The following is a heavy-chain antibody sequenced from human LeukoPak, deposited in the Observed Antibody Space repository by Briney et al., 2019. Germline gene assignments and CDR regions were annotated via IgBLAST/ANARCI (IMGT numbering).Heavy chain of an antibody. V-gene: IGHV3-23*01. D-gene: IGHD5-18*01. CDR3: TKGTIWLPFDY. CDR2: ISGSGGST. CDR1: GFTFSNYA. Sequence: GGSLRLSCAASGFTFSNYAMSWARQAPGKGLEWVSAISGSGGSTYYADSVKGRFSISRDNSKNTLYLQMNSLRAEDTAVYYCTKGTIWLPFDYWGQGTLVTVSS. J-gene: IGHJ4*02.